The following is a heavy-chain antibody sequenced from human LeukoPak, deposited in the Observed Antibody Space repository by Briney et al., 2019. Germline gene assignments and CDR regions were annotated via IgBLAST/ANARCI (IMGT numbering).Heavy chain of an antibody. CDR1: GGSFSGYY. D-gene: IGHD2-21*01. Sequence: SETLSLTCAVYGGSFSGYYWRWIRQPPGKGLEWIGEINHSGSTNYNPSLKSRVTISVDTSKNQFSLKLTSVTAADTAVYYCAREGSSGAWHFDSWGQGTLVSVSS. CDR3: AREGSSGAWHFDS. J-gene: IGHJ4*02. V-gene: IGHV4-34*01. CDR2: INHSGST.